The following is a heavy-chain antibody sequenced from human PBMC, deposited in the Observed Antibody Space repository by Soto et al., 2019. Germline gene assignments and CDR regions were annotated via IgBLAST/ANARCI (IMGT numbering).Heavy chain of an antibody. CDR1: GYTFTSYA. CDR2: INAGNGNT. J-gene: IGHJ4*02. D-gene: IGHD3-9*01. Sequence: GASVKVSCKASGYTFTSYAIHWVRQAPGQRLEWMGWINAGNGNTKYSQKFQGRVTITRDTSASTAYMELSSLRSEDTAVYYCARNLMDYDILTGYPYWGQGTLVTVSS. CDR3: ARNLMDYDILTGYPY. V-gene: IGHV1-3*01.